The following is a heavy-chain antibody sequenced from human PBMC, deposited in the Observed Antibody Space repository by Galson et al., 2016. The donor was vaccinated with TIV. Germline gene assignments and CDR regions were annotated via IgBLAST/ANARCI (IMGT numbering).Heavy chain of an antibody. Sequence: SVKVPCKVSGDSLSDLSMHWVRQAPGKGLEWMGGFDPEQHKKIYAQKLQGRVTLTEDPSTDTAFLELSSLSFEDTAVYYCASVAWFPGLSLDNWGQGTLVIVSS. J-gene: IGHJ4*02. CDR1: GDSLSDLS. CDR2: FDPEQHKK. D-gene: IGHD2/OR15-2a*01. CDR3: ASVAWFPGLSLDN. V-gene: IGHV1-24*01.